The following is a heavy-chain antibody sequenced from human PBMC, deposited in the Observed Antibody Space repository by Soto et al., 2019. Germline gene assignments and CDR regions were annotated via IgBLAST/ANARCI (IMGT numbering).Heavy chain of an antibody. CDR3: AKSPPLCSGGSCAVFNH. J-gene: IGHJ4*02. Sequence: EVQMLESGGGLLQQGGPLRLSCVASGFTFSSNAMSWVRQATGKGLEWVSAISGSGGSTYYADSVKVQFTISRDNSKNTLYLQMNSLRAEDTAVYYFAKSPPLCSGGSCAVFNHWGQGTLVTVSS. D-gene: IGHD2-15*01. CDR2: ISGSGGST. CDR1: GFTFSSNA. V-gene: IGHV3-23*01.